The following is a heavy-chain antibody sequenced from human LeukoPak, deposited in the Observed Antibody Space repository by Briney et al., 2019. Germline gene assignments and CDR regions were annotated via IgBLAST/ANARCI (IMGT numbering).Heavy chain of an antibody. Sequence: SETLSLTCTVSGGSMSPYHWGWIRQPPGKGLEWTGYIYYSGSTNYNPSLKSRVTMSVDTSKNQFSLKLSSVTAADTAVYYCARDLRYCSSTSCYTSGRYYYYGMDVWGQGTTVTVSS. D-gene: IGHD2-2*02. J-gene: IGHJ6*02. V-gene: IGHV4-59*12. CDR3: ARDLRYCSSTSCYTSGRYYYYGMDV. CDR1: GGSMSPYH. CDR2: IYYSGST.